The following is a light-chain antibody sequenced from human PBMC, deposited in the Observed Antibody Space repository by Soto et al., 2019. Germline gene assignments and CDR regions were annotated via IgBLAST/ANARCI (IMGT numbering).Light chain of an antibody. J-gene: IGKJ5*01. V-gene: IGKV1-39*01. CDR3: QQANSFPIT. CDR2: VAS. Sequence: DIQITQSPSSLSASVGDRVTITCRARQSMSRYLNSYQQKPGKGPTLLIYVASSLQREVPSRFSGSGSGTDFTLTIRSLQPEDFATYYCQQANSFPITFGQGTRLEI. CDR1: QSMSRY.